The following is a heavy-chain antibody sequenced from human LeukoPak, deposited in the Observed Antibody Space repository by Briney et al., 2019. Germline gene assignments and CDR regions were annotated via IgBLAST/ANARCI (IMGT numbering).Heavy chain of an antibody. J-gene: IGHJ6*03. CDR2: ISYDGSNI. D-gene: IGHD3-3*01. Sequence: GESLTLSCAASGFTFRSYSMHWVRQPPGKGLEWISVISYDGSNIYFAESVKGRFTISRDNSKNTLYLQMNSLRPEDTAVYYCARGQRAHVEWSSYMDVWGKGTTVTVSS. V-gene: IGHV3-30*04. CDR1: GFTFRSYS. CDR3: ARGQRAHVEWSSYMDV.